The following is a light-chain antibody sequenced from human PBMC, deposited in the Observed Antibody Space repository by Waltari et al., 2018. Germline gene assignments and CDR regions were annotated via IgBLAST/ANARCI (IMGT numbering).Light chain of an antibody. Sequence: QSALTQPASVSGSPGQSITISCTGTNSDVGGYNYVSWYKQHPGKVPKIMIYDVSNRPSGISNRFSGSKSGNTASLTISGLQAEDEADYYCNSYSHSGTLVVFGGGTKLTVL. CDR1: NSDVGGYNY. V-gene: IGLV2-14*03. J-gene: IGLJ2*01. CDR3: NSYSHSGTLVV. CDR2: DVS.